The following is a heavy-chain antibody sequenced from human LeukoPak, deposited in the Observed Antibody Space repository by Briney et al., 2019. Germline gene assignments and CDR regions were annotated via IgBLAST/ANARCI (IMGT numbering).Heavy chain of an antibody. CDR3: AKGGADSSGYSLNWFDP. Sequence: GGSLRLSSAASGFTFDDYAMHWVRQAPGKGLEWVSGISWNSGSIGYADSVKGRFTISRDNAKNSLYLQMNSLRAEDTALYYCAKGGADSSGYSLNWFDPWGQGTLVTVSS. J-gene: IGHJ5*02. V-gene: IGHV3-9*01. D-gene: IGHD3-22*01. CDR1: GFTFDDYA. CDR2: ISWNSGSI.